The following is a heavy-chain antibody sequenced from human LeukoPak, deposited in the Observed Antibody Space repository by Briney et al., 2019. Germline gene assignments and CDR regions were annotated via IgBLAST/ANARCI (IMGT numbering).Heavy chain of an antibody. D-gene: IGHD2-15*01. CDR3: ARTGYCSGGSCYLNPIDY. V-gene: IGHV4-59*01. Sequence: PSETLSLTCTVSGGSISSYYWSWIRQPPGKGLEWIGYSYYSGSTNYNPSLKSRVTISVDTSKNQFSLKLSSVTAADTAVYYCARTGYCSGGSCYLNPIDYWGQGTLVTVSS. CDR1: GGSISSYY. CDR2: SYYSGST. J-gene: IGHJ4*02.